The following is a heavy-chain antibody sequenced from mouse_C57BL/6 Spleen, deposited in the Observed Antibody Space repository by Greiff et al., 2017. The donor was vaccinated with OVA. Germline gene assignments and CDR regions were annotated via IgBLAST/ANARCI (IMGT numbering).Heavy chain of an antibody. CDR3: ARDYYGSRGGYFDY. J-gene: IGHJ2*01. Sequence: EVKLVESGGGLVKPGGSLKLSCAASGFTFSSYAMSWVRQTPEKRLEWVATISDGGSYTYYPDNVKGRFTISRDNAKNNLYLQMSHLKSEDTAMYYCARDYYGSRGGYFDYWGQGTTLTVSS. D-gene: IGHD1-1*01. CDR1: GFTFSSYA. V-gene: IGHV5-4*01. CDR2: ISDGGSYT.